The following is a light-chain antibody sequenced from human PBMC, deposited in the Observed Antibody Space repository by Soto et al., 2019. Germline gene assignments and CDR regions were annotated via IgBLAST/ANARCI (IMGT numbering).Light chain of an antibody. CDR2: AAS. Sequence: DIQMTQSPSSLSASVGDRVTITCRASLTISSYLNWYQQKSGKAPKLLISAASSLESGVPPRFSGSGSGTDFTLTITSLQPEDFATYYCQQSHSIPWTFGQGTKVEIK. J-gene: IGKJ1*01. CDR1: LTISSY. CDR3: QQSHSIPWT. V-gene: IGKV1-39*01.